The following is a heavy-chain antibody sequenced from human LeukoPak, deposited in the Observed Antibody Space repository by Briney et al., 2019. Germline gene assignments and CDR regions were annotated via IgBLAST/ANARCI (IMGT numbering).Heavy chain of an antibody. D-gene: IGHD4-17*01. J-gene: IGHJ4*02. Sequence: GRSLRLSCAASGFTFSSYAMHWVRQAPGKGLEWVAVISYDGSNKYYADSVKGRFTISRDNAKNTLYLQMNSLRVEDTAVYYCASDMSTVTNCPYNWGQGTLVTVSS. V-gene: IGHV3-30-3*01. CDR3: ASDMSTVTNCPYN. CDR2: ISYDGSNK. CDR1: GFTFSSYA.